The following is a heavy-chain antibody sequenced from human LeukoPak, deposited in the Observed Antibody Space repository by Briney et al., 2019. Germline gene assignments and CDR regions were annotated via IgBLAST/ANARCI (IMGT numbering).Heavy chain of an antibody. CDR1: GGTFSSYA. J-gene: IGHJ4*02. D-gene: IGHD6-13*01. CDR2: IIPIFGIA. V-gene: IGHV1-69*01. Sequence: SAVNVSCKASGGTFSSYAISWVRQAPGQGLEWMGGIIPIFGIANYAQRFQGRVTITADESTSTAYMELSSLRSEHTAVYYCAREGGRPGYSSSWYDYWGQGTLVTVSS. CDR3: AREGGRPGYSSSWYDY.